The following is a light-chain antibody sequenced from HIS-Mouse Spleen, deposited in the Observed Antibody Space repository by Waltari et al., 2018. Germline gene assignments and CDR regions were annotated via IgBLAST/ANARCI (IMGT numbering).Light chain of an antibody. CDR1: ALPKKY. J-gene: IGLJ3*02. V-gene: IGLV3-10*01. CDR3: YSTDSSGNHRV. Sequence: SYELTQPPSVSVSPGQTARITCSGDALPKKYAYWYQPKSGQAPVLVIYEDSQRPSGIPERFSGSSSGTMATLTISGVQVEDEADYYCYSTDSSGNHRVFGGGTKLTVL. CDR2: EDS.